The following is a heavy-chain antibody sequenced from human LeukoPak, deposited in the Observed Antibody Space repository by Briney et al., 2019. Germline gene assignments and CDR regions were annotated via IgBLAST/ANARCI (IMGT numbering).Heavy chain of an antibody. CDR3: AAGPTVTTSSYYYYYYMDV. CDR2: IVVGSGNT. D-gene: IGHD4-17*01. J-gene: IGHJ6*03. CDR1: GFTFTSSA. V-gene: IGHV1-58*02. Sequence: VASVKVSCKASGFTFTSSAMQWVRQARGQRLEWIGWIVVGSGNTNYAQKFQERVTITRDMSTSTAYMELSSLRSEDTAVYYCAAGPTVTTSSYYYYYYMDVWGKGTTVTVSS.